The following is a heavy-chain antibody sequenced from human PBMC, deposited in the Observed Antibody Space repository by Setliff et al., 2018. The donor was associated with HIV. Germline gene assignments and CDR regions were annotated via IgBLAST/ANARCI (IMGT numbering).Heavy chain of an antibody. V-gene: IGHV3-23*01. D-gene: IGHD3-10*01. CDR3: AKAARDYYGLGRQRGYFDY. Sequence: PGGSLRLSCAASGFTFSSYAMSWVRQAPGKGLDWVSAISGSAGSTYYADSVKGRFTISRDNSKSTLYLQMNSLRAEDTAVYYCAKAARDYYGLGRQRGYFDYWGQGTLVTV. J-gene: IGHJ4*02. CDR1: GFTFSSYA. CDR2: ISGSAGST.